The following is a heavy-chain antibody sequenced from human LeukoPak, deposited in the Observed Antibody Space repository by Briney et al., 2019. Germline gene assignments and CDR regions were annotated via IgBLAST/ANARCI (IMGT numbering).Heavy chain of an antibody. CDR2: IDGTGKT. CDR1: GGAISRYR. CDR3: AREYFYDASGLSRRGGPDT. V-gene: IGHV4-4*07. J-gene: IGHJ5*02. Sequence: SETLSLTCSVSGGAISRYRWSWVRQPAGKGLEWIGRIDGTGKTTYNPSLKTRVTMSLDTSSNQFSLRLNSVIAADTAVYYCAREYFYDASGLSRRGGPDTWGQGTLVTVSS. D-gene: IGHD3-22*01.